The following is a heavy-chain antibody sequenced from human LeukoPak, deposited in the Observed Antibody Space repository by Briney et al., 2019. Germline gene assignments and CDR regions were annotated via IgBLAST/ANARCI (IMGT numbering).Heavy chain of an antibody. CDR1: GGSIRRENYF. J-gene: IGHJ4*02. V-gene: IGHV4-39*07. CDR2: VYYTGTT. CDR3: ARDGRSGSGSSFDY. Sequence: SETLSLTCTFSGGSIRRENYFWGWIRQSPGKGLEWIGNVYYTGTTYYNPSLKSRVIISVDMSMNQFSLKLSSVTAADTAVYYCARDGRSGSGSSFDYWGQGTLVTVSS. D-gene: IGHD3-10*01.